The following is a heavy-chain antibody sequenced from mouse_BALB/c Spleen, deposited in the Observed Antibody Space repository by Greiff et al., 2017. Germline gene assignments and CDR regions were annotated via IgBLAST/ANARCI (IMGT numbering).Heavy chain of an antibody. Sequence: QVQLQQPGAELVKPGTSVKLSCKASGYNFTSYWINWVKLRPGQGLEWIGDIYPGSGSTNYNEKFKSKATLTVDTSSSTAYMQLSSLASEDSALYYCARWGYAWFAYWGQGTLVTVSA. J-gene: IGHJ3*01. V-gene: IGHV1-55*01. CDR2: IYPGSGST. CDR1: GYNFTSYW. D-gene: IGHD2-2*01. CDR3: ARWGYAWFAY.